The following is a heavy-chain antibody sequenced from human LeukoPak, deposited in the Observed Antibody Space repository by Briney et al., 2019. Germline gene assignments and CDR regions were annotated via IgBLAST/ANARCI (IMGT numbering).Heavy chain of an antibody. CDR3: ARDLGYSSGWPFDY. V-gene: IGHV1-18*01. D-gene: IGHD6-19*01. CDR1: GYTFTSYG. Sequence: SVKVSCRASGYTFTSYGISWVRQAPGRGLEWMGWISAYNGNTNYAQKLQGRVTMTTDTSTSTAYMELRSLRSDDTAVYYCARDLGYSSGWPFDYWGQGTLVTVSS. CDR2: ISAYNGNT. J-gene: IGHJ4*02.